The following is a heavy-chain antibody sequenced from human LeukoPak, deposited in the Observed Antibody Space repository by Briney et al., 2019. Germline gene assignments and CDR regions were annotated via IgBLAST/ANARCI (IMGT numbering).Heavy chain of an antibody. CDR2: LDPEDGET. J-gene: IGHJ4*02. Sequence: ASVKVSCKVSGYTLTELSMHWVRQAPGKGLEWMGGLDPEDGETIYAQKFQGRVTMTEDTSTDTAYMELSSLRSEDTAVYYCATGGLMVYAAFDYWGQGTLVTVSS. CDR1: GYTLTELS. V-gene: IGHV1-24*01. D-gene: IGHD2-8*01. CDR3: ATGGLMVYAAFDY.